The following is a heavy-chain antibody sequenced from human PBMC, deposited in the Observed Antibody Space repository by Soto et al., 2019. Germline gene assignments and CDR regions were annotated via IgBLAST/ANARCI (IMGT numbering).Heavy chain of an antibody. CDR3: AGSRFWSGSFG. V-gene: IGHV4-61*05. J-gene: IGHJ4*02. CDR2: IYYSGST. D-gene: IGHD3-3*01. Sequence: SETLSLTCTVSGGSVSSSSYYWGWVRQPPGKGLEWIGYIYYSGSTNYNPSLKSRVTISVDTSKNQFSLKLSSVTAADTAVYYCAGSRFWSGSFGWGQGTLVTVSS. CDR1: GGSVSSSSYY.